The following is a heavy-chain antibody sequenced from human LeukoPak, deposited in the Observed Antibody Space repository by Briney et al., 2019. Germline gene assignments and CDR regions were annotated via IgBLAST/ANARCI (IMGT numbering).Heavy chain of an antibody. D-gene: IGHD3-10*01. CDR2: IHYSGST. J-gene: IGHJ3*02. V-gene: IGHV4-59*11. CDR3: ARGYNRYAFDI. CDR1: GGAISSHF. Sequence: PSETLSLTCTVSGGAISSHFWTWIRQPPGKGLEWIGYIHYSGSTNYNPSLKSRLTISIDTSKNHFSLKLSSVTAADTAVYYCARGYNRYAFDIWGQGTMVTVSS.